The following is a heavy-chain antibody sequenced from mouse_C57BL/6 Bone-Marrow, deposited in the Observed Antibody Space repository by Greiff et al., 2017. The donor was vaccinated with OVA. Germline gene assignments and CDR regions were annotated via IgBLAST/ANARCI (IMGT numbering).Heavy chain of an antibody. CDR1: GFNIKDDY. J-gene: IGHJ4*01. CDR2: IDPENGDT. CDR3: TTLGAMDY. V-gene: IGHV14-4*01. D-gene: IGHD4-1*01. Sequence: VQLKQSGAELVRPGASVKLSCTASGFNIKDDYMHWVKQRPEQGLEGIGWIDPENGDTEYASKFQGKATITADTSSNTAYLQLSSLTSEDTAVYYCTTLGAMDYWGQGTSVTVSS.